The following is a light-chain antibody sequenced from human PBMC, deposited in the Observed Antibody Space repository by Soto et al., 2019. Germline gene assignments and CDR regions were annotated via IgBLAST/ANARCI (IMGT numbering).Light chain of an antibody. CDR2: QDS. Sequence: SYELTQAPSVSVSPGQTASITCSGDKLGDKYACWYQQKPGQSPVLVIYQDSKRPSGIPERFSGSNSGNTATLTISGTQAMDEADYHCQAWDSSTVVFGGGTKLTVL. V-gene: IGLV3-1*01. CDR1: KLGDKY. J-gene: IGLJ2*01. CDR3: QAWDSSTVV.